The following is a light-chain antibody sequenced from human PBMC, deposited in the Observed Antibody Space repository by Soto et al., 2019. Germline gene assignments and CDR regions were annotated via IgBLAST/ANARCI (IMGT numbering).Light chain of an antibody. CDR2: AAS. Sequence: EIVLTQSPGTLSLSLADRATLSCRASETVTGKYLAWYQQKVGQAPRLLIFAASNRATGIPDRFSGSGSGTDFTLTISRLEPEDFAMYFCQQYSSPPQTFGQGTKVEIK. CDR3: QQYSSPPQT. J-gene: IGKJ1*01. V-gene: IGKV3-20*01. CDR1: ETVTGKY.